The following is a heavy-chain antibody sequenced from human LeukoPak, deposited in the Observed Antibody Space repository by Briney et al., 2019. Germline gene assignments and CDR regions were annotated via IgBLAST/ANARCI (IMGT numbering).Heavy chain of an antibody. D-gene: IGHD6-19*01. CDR1: GYTFTSYD. V-gene: IGHV1-8*01. CDR2: MNPNSGNT. Sequence: GASVKVSCKASGYTFTSYDINWVRQATGQGLEWMGWMNPNSGNTGYAQKFQGRVTMTRNTSISTAYMELSSLRSEDTAVYYCARDPPVASSGWYPFDYWGQGTLVTVSS. CDR3: ARDPPVASSGWYPFDY. J-gene: IGHJ4*02.